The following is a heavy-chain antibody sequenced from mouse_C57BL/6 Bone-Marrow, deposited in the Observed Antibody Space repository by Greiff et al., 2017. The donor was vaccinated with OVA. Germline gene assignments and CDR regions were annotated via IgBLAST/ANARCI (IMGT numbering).Heavy chain of an antibody. Sequence: EVQLVESGGGLVQPKGSLKLSCAASGFSFNTYAMNWVRQAPGKGLEWVARIRSKSNNYATYYADSVKDRFTISRDDSESMLYLQMNNLKTEDTAMYYCVRHLYDSYAMDYWGQGTSVTVSS. D-gene: IGHD2-3*01. CDR2: IRSKSNNYAT. V-gene: IGHV10-1*01. CDR1: GFSFNTYA. J-gene: IGHJ4*01. CDR3: VRHLYDSYAMDY.